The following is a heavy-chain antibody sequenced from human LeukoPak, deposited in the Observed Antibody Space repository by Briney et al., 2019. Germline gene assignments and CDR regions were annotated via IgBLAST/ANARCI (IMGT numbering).Heavy chain of an antibody. J-gene: IGHJ4*02. CDR3: ARAQTMAAAVTGPGDF. V-gene: IGHV1-2*02. CDR1: GYTFTGYY. D-gene: IGHD6-13*01. CDR2: INPSSGGT. Sequence: ASVKVSCKSSGYTFTGYYMHWLRQAPEQGLEWMGWINPSSGGTNYAQMFQGRVTMTSDTSISTAYMELSSLRSDDTAVYSCARAQTMAAAVTGPGDFWGQGTLVTVSS.